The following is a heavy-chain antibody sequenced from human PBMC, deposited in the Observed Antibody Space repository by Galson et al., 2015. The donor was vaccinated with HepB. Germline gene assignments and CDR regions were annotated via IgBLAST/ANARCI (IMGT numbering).Heavy chain of an antibody. Sequence: SVKVSCKASGGTFSSYAISWVRQAPGQGLEWMGRIIPILGIANYAQKFQGRVTITADKSTSTAYMELSSLRSEDTAVYYCARGPTGGWFDPWGQGTLVTVSS. CDR2: IIPILGIA. CDR1: GGTFSSYA. J-gene: IGHJ5*02. CDR3: ARGPTGGWFDP. V-gene: IGHV1-69*04. D-gene: IGHD7-27*01.